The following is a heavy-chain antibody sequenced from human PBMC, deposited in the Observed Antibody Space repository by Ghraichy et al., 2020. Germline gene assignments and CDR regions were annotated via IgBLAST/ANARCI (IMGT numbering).Heavy chain of an antibody. D-gene: IGHD2-15*01. J-gene: IGHJ2*01. CDR2: ISWTGGI. V-gene: IGHV3-9*01. CDR3: VKGKTSAGWGWWLYLDL. Sequence: GGSLRLSCTASGFTFDDNAMHWVRQSPGRGLEWVSGISWTGGIGYADSVKGRFTISRDNAKNSLYLQMNSLRTEDTALYYCVKGKTSAGWGWWLYLDLWGRGTLVTVSS. CDR1: GFTFDDNA.